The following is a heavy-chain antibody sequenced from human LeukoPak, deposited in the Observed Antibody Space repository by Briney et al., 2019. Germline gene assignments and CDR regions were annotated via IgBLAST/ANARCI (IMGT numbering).Heavy chain of an antibody. CDR2: ISGSGGST. CDR1: GFTFSSYA. CDR3: ARDKLKYYYDSSGSTSFDY. V-gene: IGHV3-23*01. Sequence: GGSLRLSCAASGFTFSSYAMSWVRQAPGKGLEWVSAISGSGGSTYYADSVKGRFTISRDNSKNRLYLQMNSLRAEDTAVYYCARDKLKYYYDSSGSTSFDYWGQGTLVTVSS. D-gene: IGHD3-22*01. J-gene: IGHJ4*02.